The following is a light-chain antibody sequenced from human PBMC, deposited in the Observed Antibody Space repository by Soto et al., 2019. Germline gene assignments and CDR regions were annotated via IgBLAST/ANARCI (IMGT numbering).Light chain of an antibody. Sequence: DIQITQSPSTLSASVGERVTLTCRASQSISSWLAWYQQKPGKAPKLLIYDASSLESGVPSRFSGSGSGTEFTLTISSLQPDDFATYYCQQYNSYPLITFGQGTRLEIK. CDR1: QSISSW. J-gene: IGKJ5*01. V-gene: IGKV1-5*01. CDR2: DAS. CDR3: QQYNSYPLIT.